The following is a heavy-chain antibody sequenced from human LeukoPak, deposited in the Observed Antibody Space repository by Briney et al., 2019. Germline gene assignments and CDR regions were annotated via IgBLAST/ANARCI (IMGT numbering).Heavy chain of an antibody. J-gene: IGHJ4*02. Sequence: ASVKVSCTASDYTLNNHGVNWVRQAPGQGLAWMGRISVYNANTNYAPEFKDRVTMTVDTSTNTVYMEMNSLRSDDTAVYYCASSRRSVLGVHEIWGQGTLVTVSS. CDR3: ASSRRSVLGVHEI. CDR1: DYTLNNHG. D-gene: IGHD2-8*01. CDR2: ISVYNANT. V-gene: IGHV1-18*01.